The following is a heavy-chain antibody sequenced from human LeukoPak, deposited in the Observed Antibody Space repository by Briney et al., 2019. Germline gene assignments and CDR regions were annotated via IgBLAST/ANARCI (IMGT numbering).Heavy chain of an antibody. CDR2: INHSGST. CDR1: GGSFSGYY. Sequence: SETLSLTCAVYGGSFSGYYWSWIRQPPGKGLEWIGEINHSGSTNYNPSLKSRVTISVDTSKNQFSLKLSSVTAADTAVYYCAKIAAADPNWFDPWGQGTLVTVSS. D-gene: IGHD6-13*01. V-gene: IGHV4-34*01. CDR3: AKIAAADPNWFDP. J-gene: IGHJ5*02.